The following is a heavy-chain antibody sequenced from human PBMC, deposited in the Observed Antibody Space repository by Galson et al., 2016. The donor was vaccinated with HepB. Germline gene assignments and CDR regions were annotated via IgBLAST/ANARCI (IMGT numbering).Heavy chain of an antibody. D-gene: IGHD1-7*01. CDR1: GYNFIYYG. CDR3: ARVDNWTYDY. CDR2: ISPYNDNS. V-gene: IGHV1-18*01. J-gene: IGHJ4*02. Sequence: SVKVSCKADGYNFIYYGISWERQAPGQGLEWLGWISPYNDNSDSAQKIRGRVTLTTDTSTSTAYMELRSLRSDDTAVYYCARVDNWTYDYWGQGTLVTVSS.